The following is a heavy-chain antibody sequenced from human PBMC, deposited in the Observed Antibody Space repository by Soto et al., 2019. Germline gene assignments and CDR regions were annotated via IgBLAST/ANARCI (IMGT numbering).Heavy chain of an antibody. V-gene: IGHV4-59*11. CDR3: ARDSDDSSGFYHFFDS. Sequence: SETLSLTCSVSGGSISSHSWSWIRQPPGKGLQWIGYISDIGSTNYNPSPKSRVTISVDTSKNQVSLKLSSVAAADTAVYFCARDSDDSSGFYHFFDSWGQGTLVTVSS. J-gene: IGHJ4*02. D-gene: IGHD3-22*01. CDR2: ISDIGST. CDR1: GGSISSHS.